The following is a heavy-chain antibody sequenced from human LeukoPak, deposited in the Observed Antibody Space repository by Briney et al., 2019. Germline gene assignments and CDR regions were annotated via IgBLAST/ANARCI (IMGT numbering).Heavy chain of an antibody. CDR2: IYYSGST. D-gene: IGHD3-3*01. J-gene: IGHJ4*02. Sequence: PSEILSLTCAVYGGSFSGYYWRWIRQPPGKGLEWIGYIYYSGSTNYNPSLKSRVTISVDTSKNQFSLKLSSVTAADTAVYYCARVLGFDTIFGVVTPDYFDYWGQGTLVTVSS. V-gene: IGHV4-59*01. CDR1: GGSFSGYY. CDR3: ARVLGFDTIFGVVTPDYFDY.